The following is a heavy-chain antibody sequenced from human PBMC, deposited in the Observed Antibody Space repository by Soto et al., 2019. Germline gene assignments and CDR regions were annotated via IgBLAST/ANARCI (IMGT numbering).Heavy chain of an antibody. CDR2: ISYDGSNK. D-gene: IGHD3-10*01. Sequence: QVQLVESGGGVVQPGRSLRLSCAASGFTFSSYAMHWVRQAPGKGLEWVAVISYDGSNKYYADSVKGRFTISRDNSMNSLYLQVNSWRAGDTDVYYCAGDGDRGLWFGTISLGYWGQGTLVTVS. CDR3: AGDGDRGLWFGTISLGY. J-gene: IGHJ4*02. CDR1: GFTFSSYA. V-gene: IGHV3-30-3*01.